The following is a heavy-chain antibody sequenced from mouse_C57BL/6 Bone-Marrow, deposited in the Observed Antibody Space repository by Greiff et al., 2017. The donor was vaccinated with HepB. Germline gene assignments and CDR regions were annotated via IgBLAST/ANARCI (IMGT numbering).Heavy chain of an antibody. Sequence: EVKLQESGPGLVKPSQSLSLTCSVTGYSITSGYYWNWIRQFPGNKLEWMGYISYDGSNNYNPSLKNRISITRDTSKNQFFLKLNSVTTEDTATYYCAHKSAMDYWGQGTSVTVSS. CDR2: ISYDGSN. CDR3: AHKSAMDY. V-gene: IGHV3-6*01. CDR1: GYSITSGYY. J-gene: IGHJ4*01.